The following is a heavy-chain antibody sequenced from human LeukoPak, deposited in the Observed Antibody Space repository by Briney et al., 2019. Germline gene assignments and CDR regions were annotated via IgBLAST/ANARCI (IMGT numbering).Heavy chain of an antibody. CDR1: GGSISSYY. CDR3: AREVEMGDFWSGSRGHFDL. D-gene: IGHD3-3*01. V-gene: IGHV4-4*07. Sequence: SETLSLTCTASGGSISSYYWSWIRQPAGKGLEWIGRIYSSGSTNYNPSLKSRVTMSVDTSKNQFSLKLSSVTAADTAVYYCAREVEMGDFWSGSRGHFDLWGRGTLVTVSS. CDR2: IYSSGST. J-gene: IGHJ2*01.